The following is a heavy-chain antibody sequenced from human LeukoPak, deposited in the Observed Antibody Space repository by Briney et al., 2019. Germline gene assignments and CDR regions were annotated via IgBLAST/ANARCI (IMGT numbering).Heavy chain of an antibody. CDR3: ASGSGRDDAFDI. CDR1: GGTFSSYA. D-gene: IGHD1-26*01. J-gene: IGHJ3*02. CDR2: IIPIFGTA. V-gene: IGHV1-69*05. Sequence: SVKVSCKASGGTFSSYAISWVRQAPGQGLEGMGRIIPIFGTANYAQKFQGRVTITTDESTSTAYMELSSLRSEDTAVYYCASGSGRDDAFDIWGQGTMVTVSS.